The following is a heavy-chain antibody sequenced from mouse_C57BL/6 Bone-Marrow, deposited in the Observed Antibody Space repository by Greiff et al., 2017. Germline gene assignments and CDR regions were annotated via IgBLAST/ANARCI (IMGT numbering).Heavy chain of an antibody. D-gene: IGHD1-1*01. V-gene: IGHV1-7*01. CDR3: ARYTTVGGGFDY. Sequence: VQLQQSGAELAKPGASVKLSCKASGYTFTSYWMHWVKQRPGQGLAWIGYINPSSGYTKYNQKFKDKATLAADKYSSTAYMQLSSLTYEDSAVYYCARYTTVGGGFDYWGQGTTLTVSS. J-gene: IGHJ2*01. CDR1: GYTFTSYW. CDR2: INPSSGYT.